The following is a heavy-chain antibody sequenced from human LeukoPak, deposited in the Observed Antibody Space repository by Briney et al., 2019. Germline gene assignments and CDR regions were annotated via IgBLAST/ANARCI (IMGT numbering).Heavy chain of an antibody. CDR2: MNPNSGNT. J-gene: IGHJ6*03. CDR1: GGTFSSYA. V-gene: IGHV1-8*02. D-gene: IGHD3-10*01. CDR3: ARGLGIHPPYYYGSGSYYNGGPYYYYYMDV. Sequence: ASVKVSCKASGGTFSSYAINWVRQATGQGLEWMGWMNPNSGNTGYAQKFQGRVTMTRNTSISTAYMELSSLRSEDTAVYYCARGLGIHPPYYYGSGSYYNGGPYYYYYMDVWGKGTTVTISS.